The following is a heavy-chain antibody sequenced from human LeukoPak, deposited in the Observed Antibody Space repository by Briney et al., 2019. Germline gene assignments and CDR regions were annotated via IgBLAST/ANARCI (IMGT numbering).Heavy chain of an antibody. CDR2: IYYSGST. J-gene: IGHJ4*02. CDR1: GGSISSYY. V-gene: IGHV4-59*01. D-gene: IGHD3-10*01. CDR3: ARYRPYYYGSGSYYYFDY. Sequence: SETLSLTCTVSGGSISSYYWSWIRQPPGKGLEWIGYIYYSGSTNYNPSLKSRVTISVDTSKNQFSLKLSSVTAADTAVYYCARYRPYYYGSGSYYYFDYWGQGTLVTVSS.